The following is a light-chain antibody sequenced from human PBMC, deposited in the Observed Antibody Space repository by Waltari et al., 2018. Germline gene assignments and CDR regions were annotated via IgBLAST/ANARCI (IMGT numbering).Light chain of an antibody. CDR3: QVWDRSTAL. CDR2: RNN. Sequence: SYDLTQPLSVSVALGQTASLTCVGPNIGDKAVHGYQQRPGQAPVLVIYRNNNRPSGIPERFSASNSGNTATLTISRAQAGDEADFHCQVWDRSTALFGGGTKLTVL. CDR1: NIGDKA. V-gene: IGLV3-9*01. J-gene: IGLJ2*01.